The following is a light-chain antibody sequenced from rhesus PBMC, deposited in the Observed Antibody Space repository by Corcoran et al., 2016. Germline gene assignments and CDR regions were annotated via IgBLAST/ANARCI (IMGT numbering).Light chain of an antibody. J-gene: IGKJ4*01. Sequence: EIVMTQSPATLSLSPGERVTLSCRASQSVSSSLAWYQQKPGQAPRPLIYGASTRATGIPDRLSGSGSGTDFTLTISSLGPEDVAVYYCQQYSNGLTFGGGTKVELK. V-gene: IGKV3-24*01. CDR3: QQYSNGLT. CDR1: QSVSSS. CDR2: GAS.